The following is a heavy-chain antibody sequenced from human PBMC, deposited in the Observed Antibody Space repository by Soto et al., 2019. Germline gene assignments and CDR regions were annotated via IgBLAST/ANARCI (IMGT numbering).Heavy chain of an antibody. V-gene: IGHV3-33*01. Sequence: VQLVESGGGVVQPGRSLRLSCAASGFTFSSYGMHWVRQAPGKGLEWVALIWYDGSNKYYADSVKGRFTISRDNSKNMLYLQMNSLRAEDTAVYYCARDQGGYFDYWGQGTLVTVSS. J-gene: IGHJ4*02. CDR1: GFTFSSYG. CDR2: IWYDGSNK. D-gene: IGHD1-26*01. CDR3: ARDQGGYFDY.